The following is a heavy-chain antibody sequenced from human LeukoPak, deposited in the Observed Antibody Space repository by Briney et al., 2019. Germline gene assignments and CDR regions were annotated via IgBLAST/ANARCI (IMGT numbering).Heavy chain of an antibody. CDR1: GGSITSTSFY. CDR3: ARRDIAARLNWFDP. CDR2: IYYSGST. V-gene: IGHV4-39*01. Sequence: SETLSLTCTVSGGSITSTSFYWGWIRQPPGKGLAWLGSIYYSGSTYDNPSLKSRVTISVDRSKNQFSLKLSSVTAADTAVYYCARRDIAARLNWFDPWGQGTLVTVSS. D-gene: IGHD6-6*01. J-gene: IGHJ5*02.